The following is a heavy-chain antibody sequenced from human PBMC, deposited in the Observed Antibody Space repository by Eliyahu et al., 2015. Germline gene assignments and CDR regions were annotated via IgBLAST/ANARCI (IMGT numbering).Heavy chain of an antibody. J-gene: IGHJ5*02. D-gene: IGHD1-1*01. CDR2: IIPFFGTA. CDR3: AREPHYWSPPSVELERLVGWFDP. V-gene: IGHV1-69*06. Sequence: QVQLVQSGAEVKKPGSSVKVSCKASGGTFSSYAISXXRXAPGQGLWWMGGIIPFFGTANYAQKFQGRVTITADKSTSTAYMELSSLRSEDTAVYYCAREPHYWSPPSVELERLVGWFDPWGQGTLVTVSS. CDR1: GGTFSSYA.